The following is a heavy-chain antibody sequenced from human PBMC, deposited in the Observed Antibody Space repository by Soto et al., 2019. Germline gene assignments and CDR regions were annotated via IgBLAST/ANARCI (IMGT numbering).Heavy chain of an antibody. Sequence: GALRISCAASGFTFRNYSLRWIRPAPGKGLEWVSTIRETGNTYYADSVRGRFATSRDNSENTLYLQMSSLRAEDTAVYYCAKQQMGVIRALDYWGQGTLVTVSS. J-gene: IGHJ4*02. V-gene: IGHV3-23*01. CDR1: GFTFRNYS. CDR3: AKQQMGVIRALDY. D-gene: IGHD1-26*01. CDR2: IRETGNT.